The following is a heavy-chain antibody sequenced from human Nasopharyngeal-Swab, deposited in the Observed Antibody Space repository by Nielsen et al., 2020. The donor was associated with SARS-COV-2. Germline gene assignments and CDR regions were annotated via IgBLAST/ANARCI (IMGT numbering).Heavy chain of an antibody. D-gene: IGHD1-26*01. CDR3: ARSASGSYYHWFDP. J-gene: IGHJ5*02. V-gene: IGHV1-2*04. CDR2: INPNSGGT. CDR1: GYTFTGYY. Sequence: ASVQVSCKASGYTFTGYYMHWVRQAPGQGLEWMGWINPNSGGTNYAQKFQGWVTMTRDTSISTAYMELSRLRSDDTAVYYCARSASGSYYHWFDPWGQGTLVTVSS.